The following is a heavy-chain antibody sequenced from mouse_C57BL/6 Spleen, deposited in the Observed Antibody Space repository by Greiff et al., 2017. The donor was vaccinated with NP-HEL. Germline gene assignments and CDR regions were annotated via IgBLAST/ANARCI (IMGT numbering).Heavy chain of an antibody. CDR1: GYTFTDYY. CDR2: INPNNGGT. CDR3: ARWAYGSSYGFAY. J-gene: IGHJ3*01. D-gene: IGHD1-1*01. Sequence: VQLQQSGPELVKPGASVKISCKASGYTFTDYYMNWVKQSHGKSLEWIGDINPNNGGTSYNQKFKGKATLTVDKSSSTAYMELRSLTSEDSAVYYCARWAYGSSYGFAYWGQGTLVTVSA. V-gene: IGHV1-26*01.